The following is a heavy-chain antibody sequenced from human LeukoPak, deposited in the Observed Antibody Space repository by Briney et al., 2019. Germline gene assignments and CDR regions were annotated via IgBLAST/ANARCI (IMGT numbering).Heavy chain of an antibody. J-gene: IGHJ4*02. CDR1: GYTFTSYD. Sequence: GASVKVSCKASGYTFTSYDINWVRQAPGQGLEWMGWINPNSGGTNYAQKFQGRVTMTRDTSISTAYMELSRLRSDDTAVYYCARLPAAAATRGIDYWGQGTLVTVSS. D-gene: IGHD6-13*01. CDR3: ARLPAAAATRGIDY. CDR2: INPNSGGT. V-gene: IGHV1-2*02.